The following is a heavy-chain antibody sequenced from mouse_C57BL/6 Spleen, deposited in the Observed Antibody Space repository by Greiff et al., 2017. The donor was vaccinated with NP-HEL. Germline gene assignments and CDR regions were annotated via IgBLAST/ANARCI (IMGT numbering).Heavy chain of an antibody. J-gene: IGHJ2*01. Sequence: QVQLKQPGAELVKPGASVKLSCKASGYTFTSYWMHWVKQRPGRGLEWIGRIDPNSGGTKYNEKFKSKATLTVDKPSSTAYMQLSSLTSEDSAVYYCAREEDDYDEGLYFDYWGQGTTLTVSS. D-gene: IGHD2-4*01. V-gene: IGHV1-72*01. CDR2: IDPNSGGT. CDR3: AREEDDYDEGLYFDY. CDR1: GYTFTSYW.